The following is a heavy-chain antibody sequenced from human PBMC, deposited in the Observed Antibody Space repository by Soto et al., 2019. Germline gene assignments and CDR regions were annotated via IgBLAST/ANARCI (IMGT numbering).Heavy chain of an antibody. CDR1: GFIFSSYA. V-gene: IGHV3-30-3*01. Sequence: GGSLRLSCAASGFIFSSYAMHWVRQAPGKGLEWVAVILYDGSNKYYADSVKGRFTISRDNPKNTLFLQMNSLRGEDTAVYYCAKARVSGLASSATYYRYAFDIWGQGTMVTVSS. J-gene: IGHJ3*02. CDR2: ILYDGSNK. D-gene: IGHD3-10*01. CDR3: AKARVSGLASSATYYRYAFDI.